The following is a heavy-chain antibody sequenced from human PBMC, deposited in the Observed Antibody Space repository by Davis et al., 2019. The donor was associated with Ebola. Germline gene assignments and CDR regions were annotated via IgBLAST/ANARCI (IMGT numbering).Heavy chain of an antibody. CDR1: GYTFTGYY. J-gene: IGHJ6*02. Sequence: ASVKVSCKASGYTFTGYYMHWVRQAPGQGLEWMGRINPNSGGTNYAQKFQGRVTMTRDTSISTAYMELSRLRSDDTAVYYCATLWFGELLGMDVWGQGTTVTVSS. CDR3: ATLWFGELLGMDV. D-gene: IGHD3-10*01. CDR2: INPNSGGT. V-gene: IGHV1-2*06.